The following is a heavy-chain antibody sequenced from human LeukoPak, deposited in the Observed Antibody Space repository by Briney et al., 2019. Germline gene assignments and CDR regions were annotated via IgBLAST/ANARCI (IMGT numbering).Heavy chain of an antibody. CDR1: GYSFTSYW. J-gene: IGHJ5*02. V-gene: IGHV5-51*01. CDR3: ARLMTTVTTRGHPNRWFDP. Sequence: GESLKISCKGSGYSFTSYWIGWVRQMPGKGLEWMGIIYPGDSDTRYSPSFQGQVTISADKSISTAYLQWSSLKASDTAMYYCARLMTTVTTRGHPNRWFDPWGQGTLVTVSS. D-gene: IGHD4-11*01. CDR2: IYPGDSDT.